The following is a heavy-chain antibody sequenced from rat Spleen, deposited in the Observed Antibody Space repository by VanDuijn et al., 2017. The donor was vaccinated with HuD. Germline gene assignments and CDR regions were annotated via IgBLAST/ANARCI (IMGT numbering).Heavy chain of an antibody. CDR3: VANGDY. CDR2: TRNKANGYTI. CDR1: GFTFTDFY. D-gene: IGHD5-1*01. V-gene: IGHV7-7*01. Sequence: EVKLLGSGGGLVQPGGSMRLSCAASGFTFTDFYMNWIRQPAGKAPEWLGFTRNKANGYTIEYNPSVKGRFTISRDNTQNMFYLQMNTLRTEDTATYYCVANGDYWGQGVMVTVSP. J-gene: IGHJ2*01.